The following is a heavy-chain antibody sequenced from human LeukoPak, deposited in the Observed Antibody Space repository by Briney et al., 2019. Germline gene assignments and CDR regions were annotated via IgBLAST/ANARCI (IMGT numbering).Heavy chain of an antibody. CDR1: GGTFNSYA. CDR3: ARDLGIVVVPAAMDY. CDR2: IIPIFGTA. Sequence: ASVKVSCKASGGTFNSYAISWVRQAPGQGLEWMGGIIPIFGTANYAQKFQGRVTITADKSTSTAYMELSSLRSEDTAVYYCARDLGIVVVPAAMDYWGQGTLVTVSS. J-gene: IGHJ4*02. D-gene: IGHD2-2*01. V-gene: IGHV1-69*06.